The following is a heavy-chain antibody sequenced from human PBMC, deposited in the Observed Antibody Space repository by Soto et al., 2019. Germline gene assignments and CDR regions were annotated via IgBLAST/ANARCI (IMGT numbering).Heavy chain of an antibody. Sequence: SETLSLTCTVSGGSISSGDYYWSWIRQPPGKGLEWIGSIYYSGSPYYNPSLKSRVTISVDTSKNQFSLKLSSVTAADTAVYYCARWVAVASFSFGMDVWGQGTTVTVSS. CDR2: IYYSGSP. J-gene: IGHJ6*02. V-gene: IGHV4-39*01. CDR1: GGSISSGDYY. D-gene: IGHD6-19*01. CDR3: ARWVAVASFSFGMDV.